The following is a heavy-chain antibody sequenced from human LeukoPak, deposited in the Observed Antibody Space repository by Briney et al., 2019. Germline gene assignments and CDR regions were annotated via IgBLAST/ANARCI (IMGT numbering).Heavy chain of an antibody. D-gene: IGHD6-19*01. V-gene: IGHV3-48*03. J-gene: IGHJ4*02. CDR2: ISSSGSIT. CDR1: GFSFSSYE. CDR3: ASTRSTSDWYTRGFEY. Sequence: GGSLRLSCAGSGFSFSSYEMNWLRQAPGKGLGWISYISSSGSITFYADSEKGRFTISRDNARNSLYLQMNSLRAEDTAVYYCASTRSTSDWYTRGFEYWGQGTLVTVSS.